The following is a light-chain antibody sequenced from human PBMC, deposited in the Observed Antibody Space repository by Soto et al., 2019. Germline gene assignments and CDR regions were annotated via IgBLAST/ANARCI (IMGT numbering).Light chain of an antibody. CDR1: QGISSY. Sequence: IKSNPSPSSLSASVEDSVTITCLSSQGISSYLVWYQQKPGKAPKNLIYAASTLQSGVPSRFSGSGSGTDFTLTISSLQPEDAATYYCQQLNSFPLTFGRGTKVDIK. CDR3: QQLNSFPLT. V-gene: IGKV1-9*01. CDR2: AAS. J-gene: IGKJ4*02.